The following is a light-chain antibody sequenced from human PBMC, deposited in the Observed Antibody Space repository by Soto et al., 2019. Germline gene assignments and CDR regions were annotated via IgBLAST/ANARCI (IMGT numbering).Light chain of an antibody. J-gene: IGLJ1*01. CDR1: SSDVGSYNL. CDR3: CSYAGSRHYV. CDR2: EGT. Sequence: QSALTQPASVSGSPGQSITISCTGTSSDVGSYNLVSWYQQHPGKAPKFMIYEGTKRPSGVSNRFSGSKSGNTASLTISGLQAEDEADYYCCSYAGSRHYVFGTATNLTVL. V-gene: IGLV2-23*01.